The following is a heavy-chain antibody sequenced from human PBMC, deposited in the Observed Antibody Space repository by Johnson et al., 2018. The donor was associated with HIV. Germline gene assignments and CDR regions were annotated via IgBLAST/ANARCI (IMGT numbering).Heavy chain of an antibody. CDR3: AKDHRITIFGVVIGDDAFDI. J-gene: IGHJ3*02. D-gene: IGHD3-3*01. CDR2: IYSGGST. CDR1: GFSVSSNY. Sequence: VQLVESGGGVVQPGGSLRLSCAASGFSVSSNYMSWVRQAPGTGLEWVSVIYSGGSTYYADAVKGRFTISRDNYKNTLYLQMNSLRAEDTAVYYCAKDHRITIFGVVIGDDAFDIWGQGTMVTVSS. V-gene: IGHV3-66*01.